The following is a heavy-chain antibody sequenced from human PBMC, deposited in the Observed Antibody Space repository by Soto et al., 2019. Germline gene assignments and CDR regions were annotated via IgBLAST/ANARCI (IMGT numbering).Heavy chain of an antibody. D-gene: IGHD2-15*01. CDR1: AGTFRSYA. V-gene: IGHV1-69*13. Sequence: SVKVSCEASAGTFRSYAISWVRQAPGQGLEWMGGIIPILGTANYAQKFQGRVTITADESTSTAYMELSSLRSEDTAVYYCARLGGRAKNWFDHWGQGTLGTVS. CDR3: ARLGGRAKNWFDH. J-gene: IGHJ5*02. CDR2: IIPILGTA.